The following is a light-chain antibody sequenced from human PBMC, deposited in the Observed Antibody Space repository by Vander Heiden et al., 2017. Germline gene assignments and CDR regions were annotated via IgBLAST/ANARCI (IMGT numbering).Light chain of an antibody. J-gene: IGLJ2*01. Sequence: SYELTQPLSVSVALGQTARITCGGNNIGNKNVHWYQQKPGQAPVLVIYRDTNRPSGIPERFYGSNSGKTAKLNISRAQAGDEAYYYCPVWDSRTLVFGGGTKLTVL. CDR1: NIGNKN. V-gene: IGLV3-9*01. CDR2: RDT. CDR3: PVWDSRTLV.